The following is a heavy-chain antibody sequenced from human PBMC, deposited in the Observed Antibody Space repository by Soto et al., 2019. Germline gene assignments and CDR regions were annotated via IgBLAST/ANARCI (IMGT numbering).Heavy chain of an antibody. D-gene: IGHD3-10*01. J-gene: IGHJ6*02. CDR1: GGSFSGYY. CDR3: AKGSGFGELKTLLYYYGMDV. V-gene: IGHV4-34*01. Sequence: SETLSLTCAVYGGSFSGYYWSWIRQPPGKGLEWIGEINHSGSTNYNPSLKSRVTISVDNSKNTLYLQMNSLRAEDTAVYYCAKGSGFGELKTLLYYYGMDVWGQGTTVTVSS. CDR2: INHSGST.